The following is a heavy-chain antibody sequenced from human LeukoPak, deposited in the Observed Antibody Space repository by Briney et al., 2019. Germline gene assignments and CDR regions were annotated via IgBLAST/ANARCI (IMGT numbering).Heavy chain of an antibody. CDR2: INHSGST. Sequence: SGTLALPFAGYGGSFSGYYWSWIRQPPGKGLEWIGEINHSGSTNYNRSLKSRVTISLDTSKNQFSLKLSSVTAADTAVYYCARSGSSGWYDAFDIWGQGTMVTVSS. V-gene: IGHV4-34*01. J-gene: IGHJ3*02. D-gene: IGHD6-19*01. CDR1: GGSFSGYY. CDR3: ARSGSSGWYDAFDI.